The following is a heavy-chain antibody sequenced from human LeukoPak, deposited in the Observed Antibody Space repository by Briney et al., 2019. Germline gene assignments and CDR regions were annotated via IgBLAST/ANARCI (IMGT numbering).Heavy chain of an antibody. CDR1: GGSFSGFY. Sequence: ASETLSLTCAVYGGSFSGFYWSWIRQSPGKGLEWIGEINHSGSTNYNPSLKSRVTISVDTSKNQFSLKLSSVTAADTAVYYCARRGGDPWGQGTLVTVSS. CDR2: INHSGST. V-gene: IGHV4-34*01. CDR3: ARRGGDP. J-gene: IGHJ5*02.